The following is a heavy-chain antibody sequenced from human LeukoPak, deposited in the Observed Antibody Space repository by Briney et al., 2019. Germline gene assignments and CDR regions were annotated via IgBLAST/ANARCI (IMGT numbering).Heavy chain of an antibody. J-gene: IGHJ5*02. CDR2: ISAYNGNT. V-gene: IGHV1-18*01. CDR1: GYTFTSYG. D-gene: IGHD3-3*01. CDR3: ARDGLRFLEWLSPLNWFDP. Sequence: GASVKVSCKASGYTFTSYGISWVRQAPGQGLEWMGWISAYNGNTNYAQKLQGRVTMTTDTSTSTAYMGLRSLRSDDTAVYYCARDGLRFLEWLSPLNWFDPWGQGTLVTVSS.